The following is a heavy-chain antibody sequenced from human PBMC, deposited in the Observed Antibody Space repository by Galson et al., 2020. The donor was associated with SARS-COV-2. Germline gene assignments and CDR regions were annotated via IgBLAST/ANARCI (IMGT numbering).Heavy chain of an antibody. Sequence: SETLSLTCTVSGYSISSGYYWGWIRQPPGKGLEWIGSIYHSGSTYYNPSLKSQVTISVDTSKNQFSLKLSSVTAADTAVYYCARLEPLYYYYMDVWGKGTTVTVSS. V-gene: IGHV4-38-2*02. CDR1: GYSISSGYY. J-gene: IGHJ6*03. CDR2: IYHSGST. CDR3: ARLEPLYYYYMDV.